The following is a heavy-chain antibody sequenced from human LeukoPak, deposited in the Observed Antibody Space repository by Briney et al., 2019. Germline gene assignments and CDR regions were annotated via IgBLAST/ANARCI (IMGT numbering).Heavy chain of an antibody. Sequence: GASVKVSCKASGYTFTSYGISWVRQAPGQGLEWRGIINPSGGSTSYAQKFQGRVTMTRDTSTSTVYMALSSLRAEDTAVYYCARDLSSVAAGAFDPWGQGTLVTVSS. CDR3: ARDLSSVAAGAFDP. D-gene: IGHD6-19*01. CDR1: GYTFTSYG. J-gene: IGHJ5*02. CDR2: INPSGGST. V-gene: IGHV1-46*01.